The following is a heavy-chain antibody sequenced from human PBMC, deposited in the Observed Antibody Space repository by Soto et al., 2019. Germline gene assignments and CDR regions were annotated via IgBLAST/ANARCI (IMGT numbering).Heavy chain of an antibody. CDR2: INAGNGNT. J-gene: IGHJ4*02. Sequence: ASVKVSCKASGYTFTSYAIHWVRQAPGQRLEWMGWINAGNGNTKYSQKFQGRVTITRDTSASTAYMELSSLRSEDTAVYYCARGITLPTPLDYWGQGTLVTGS. CDR3: ARGITLPTPLDY. V-gene: IGHV1-3*01. CDR1: GYTFTSYA. D-gene: IGHD1-20*01.